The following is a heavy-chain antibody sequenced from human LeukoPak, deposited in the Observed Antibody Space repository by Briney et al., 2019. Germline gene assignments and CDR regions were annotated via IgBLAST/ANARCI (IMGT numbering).Heavy chain of an antibody. V-gene: IGHV4-34*01. CDR3: ARVRRSGSYYNLLNWFDP. Sequence: SETLSLTCAVYGGSFSGYYWSCIRQPPGKGLEWIGDINHSGSTNYNPSLKSRVTISVDTSKNQFSLELSSVTGADTAVYYCARVRRSGSYYNLLNWFDPWGQGTLVTVSS. CDR2: INHSGST. D-gene: IGHD3-10*01. J-gene: IGHJ5*02. CDR1: GGSFSGYY.